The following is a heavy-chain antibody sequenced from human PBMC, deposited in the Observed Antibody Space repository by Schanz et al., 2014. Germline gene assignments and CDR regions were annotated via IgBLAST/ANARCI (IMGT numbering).Heavy chain of an antibody. D-gene: IGHD6-19*01. CDR3: AKDLISGWSGFDY. CDR2: MWNDGIKT. J-gene: IGHJ4*02. V-gene: IGHV3-30*14. Sequence: QVQLVESGGGVVQPGGSLRLSCAASGFTFNSYAFHWVRQAPGKGLEWVAVMWNDGIKTHYADSGKGRFTISRDNSKNTLYLLMNSLRAEDTAVYYCAKDLISGWSGFDYWGQGTLVTVSP. CDR1: GFTFNSYA.